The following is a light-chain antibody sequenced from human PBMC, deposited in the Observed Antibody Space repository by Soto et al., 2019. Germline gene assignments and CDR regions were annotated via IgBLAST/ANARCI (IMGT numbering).Light chain of an antibody. CDR3: QQYNNWPFS. J-gene: IGKJ5*01. CDR1: QSVSSN. CDR2: GAS. Sequence: EIVITQSPATLSVSPGERATLSCRASQSVSSNLAWYQQKPGQAPRLLIYGASTRATGIPARFSGSGSATDFTLTISRLEPEDSAVYFCQQYNNWPFSFGQGTRLEIK. V-gene: IGKV3-15*01.